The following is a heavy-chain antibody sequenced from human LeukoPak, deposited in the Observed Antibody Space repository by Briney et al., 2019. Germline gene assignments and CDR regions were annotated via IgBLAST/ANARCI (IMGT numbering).Heavy chain of an antibody. CDR1: GYIFTGYY. Sequence: ASVKVSCKASGYIFTGYYMHWVRQAPGQGLEWMGWINPNSGDTNYAQKFQGRVTMTRDTSISTVYLELSRLRSDDTAVYYCARAYYYYMDAWGKGTTVTVSS. CDR3: ARAYYYYMDA. J-gene: IGHJ6*03. CDR2: INPNSGDT. V-gene: IGHV1-2*02.